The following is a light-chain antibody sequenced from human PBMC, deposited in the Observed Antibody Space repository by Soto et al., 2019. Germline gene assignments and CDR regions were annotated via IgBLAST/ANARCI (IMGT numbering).Light chain of an antibody. CDR1: SSDVGGYNY. J-gene: IGLJ3*02. CDR3: SSYAGSNDLV. V-gene: IGLV2-8*01. Sequence: QSALTQPPSASGSPGQSVTISCIGTSSDVGGYNYVSWYQQHPGKAPKLIISEVSKRPSGVPDRFSGSKSGNTASLTVSGLQAEDAADYFCSSYAGSNDLVFGGGTKRTVL. CDR2: EVS.